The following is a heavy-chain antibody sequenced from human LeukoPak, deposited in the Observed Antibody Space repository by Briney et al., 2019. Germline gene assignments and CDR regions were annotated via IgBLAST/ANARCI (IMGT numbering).Heavy chain of an antibody. V-gene: IGHV3-64*01. CDR3: ARDQLVLSYYYGMDV. D-gene: IGHD6-13*01. CDR2: ISSNGGIT. Sequence: GGSLRLSYAASGFTFSSYAMHWVRQAPGKGLEYVSAISSNGGITYYANSVEGRFTISGDNSKNTLYLQMGSLRAEDMAVYYCARDQLVLSYYYGMDVWGQGTTVTVSS. J-gene: IGHJ6*02. CDR1: GFTFSSYA.